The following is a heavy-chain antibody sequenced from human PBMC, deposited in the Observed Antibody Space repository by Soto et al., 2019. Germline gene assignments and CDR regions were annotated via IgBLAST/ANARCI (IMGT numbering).Heavy chain of an antibody. CDR3: ARDGGYYGPPAGMDV. J-gene: IGHJ6*02. CDR2: INPNSGGT. V-gene: IGHV1-2*04. Sequence: EASVKVSCKASGYTFTCYYMHGVRQAPGQGLEWMGWINPNSGGTNYAQKFQGWVTMTRDTSISTAYMELSRLRSDDTAVYYCARDGGYYGPPAGMDVWGQRTTVTVSS. CDR1: GYTFTCYY. D-gene: IGHD3-10*01.